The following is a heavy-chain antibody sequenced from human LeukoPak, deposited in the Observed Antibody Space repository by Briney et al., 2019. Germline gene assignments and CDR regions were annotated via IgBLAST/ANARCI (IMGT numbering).Heavy chain of an antibody. CDR3: ARSYGEYYYYYYMDV. CDR2: IYYSGST. CDR1: GGSISSGGYY. J-gene: IGHJ6*03. V-gene: IGHV4-31*03. Sequence: SSETLSLTCTVSGGSISSGGYYWSWIRQHPGKGLEWIGYIYYSGSTYYNPSLKSRVTISVDTSKNQFSLKLSSVTGADTAVYYCARSYGEYYYYYYMDVWGKGTTVTVSS. D-gene: IGHD3-10*01.